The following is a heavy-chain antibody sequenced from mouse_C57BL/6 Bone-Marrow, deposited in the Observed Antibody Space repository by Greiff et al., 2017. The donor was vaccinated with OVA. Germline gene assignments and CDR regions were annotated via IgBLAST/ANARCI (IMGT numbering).Heavy chain of an antibody. V-gene: IGHV7-3*01. D-gene: IGHD2-3*01. CDR1: GFTFTDYY. CDR3: ARYDDDWYFDV. CDR2: IRNKANGYTT. Sequence: EVQLVESGGGLVQPGGSLSLSCAASGFTFTDYYMSWVRQPPGKALEWLGFIRNKANGYTTEYSASVKGRFTISRDNSQSILYLQMNALRAEDSATYYCARYDDDWYFDVWGTGTTVTVSS. J-gene: IGHJ1*03.